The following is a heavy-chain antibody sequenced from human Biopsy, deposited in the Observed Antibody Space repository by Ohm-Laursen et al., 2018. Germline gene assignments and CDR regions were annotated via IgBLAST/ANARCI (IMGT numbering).Heavy chain of an antibody. Sequence: SVKVSCKPSGYTFAGYYLHRVRQAPGQGLEWLGGNIPILGTGNYAQKFQDRVTVAADTSTSTATMELRSLRSDDTAVYYCATKLTGYFHHWGQGTLVIVSS. J-gene: IGHJ1*01. D-gene: IGHD3-9*01. CDR3: ATKLTGYFHH. CDR1: GYTFAGYY. V-gene: IGHV1-69*06. CDR2: NIPILGTG.